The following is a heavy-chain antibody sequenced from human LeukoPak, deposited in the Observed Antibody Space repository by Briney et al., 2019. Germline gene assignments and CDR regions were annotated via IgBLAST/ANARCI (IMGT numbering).Heavy chain of an antibody. CDR2: ISSSGDYI. CDR3: ARQETSSYNGAFDI. Sequence: GGSLRLSCAASGFTLSDYYMSWIRQAPGKGLEWVSYISSSGDYIHYTDSVKGRFTISRDNARNSLYLQMNSLRADDTAVYHCARQETSSYNGAFDIWGQGTMVTVSS. CDR1: GFTLSDYY. J-gene: IGHJ3*02. D-gene: IGHD1-26*01. V-gene: IGHV3-11*04.